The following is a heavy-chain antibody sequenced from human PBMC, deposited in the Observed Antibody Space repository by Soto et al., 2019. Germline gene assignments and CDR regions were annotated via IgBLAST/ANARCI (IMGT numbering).Heavy chain of an antibody. Sequence: PSETLSLTCTVTGGTLSGYFYIWVRQPPGKGLEWIGSVYYTGTTDYNPSLKSRVTISVDTSKTQFSLNLRSVTAADTAVYYCARDLAAVPRAFDYWGRGTLVTVSS. D-gene: IGHD6-13*01. V-gene: IGHV4-59*01. CDR2: VYYTGTT. CDR3: ARDLAAVPRAFDY. CDR1: GGTLSGYF. J-gene: IGHJ4*02.